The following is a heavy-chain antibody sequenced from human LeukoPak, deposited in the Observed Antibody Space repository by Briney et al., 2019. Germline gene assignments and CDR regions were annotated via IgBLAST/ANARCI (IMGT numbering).Heavy chain of an antibody. Sequence: GGSLRLSCAASGLTFSSYGMHWVRQAPGKGLEWVAFIRYDGSNKYYADSVKGRFTISRDNSKNTLYLQMNSLRAEDTAVYYCARDRYSSGLYAFDIWGQGTMVTVSS. CDR2: IRYDGSNK. CDR3: ARDRYSSGLYAFDI. J-gene: IGHJ3*02. V-gene: IGHV3-30*02. CDR1: GLTFSSYG. D-gene: IGHD6-19*01.